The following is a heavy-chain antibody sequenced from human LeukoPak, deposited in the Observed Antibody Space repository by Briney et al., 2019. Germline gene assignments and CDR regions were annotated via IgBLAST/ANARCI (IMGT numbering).Heavy chain of an antibody. CDR2: ISSSGSTI. CDR1: GFTFSSYE. J-gene: IGHJ4*02. CDR3: ARGGHTAMALGNFDY. V-gene: IGHV3-48*03. D-gene: IGHD5-18*01. Sequence: PGGSLRLSCAASGFTFSSYEMNWVRQAPGKGLEWVSYISSSGSTIYYADSVKGRFTISGDNAKNSLYLQMNSLRAEDTAVYYCARGGHTAMALGNFDYWGQGTLVTVSS.